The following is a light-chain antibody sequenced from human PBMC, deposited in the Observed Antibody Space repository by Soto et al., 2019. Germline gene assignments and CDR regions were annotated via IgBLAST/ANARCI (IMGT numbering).Light chain of an antibody. CDR3: PHDNSFPLT. CDR1: QGISSW. Sequence: DIQMTQSPSSVSASVGDRVTITCRASQGISSWLAWYQQKPGKAPKLLMYAASSLPSGVPSRCSSSGSGTDFTLNFSKLHPGDFATYYWPHDNSFPLTLGGGTKVDIK. J-gene: IGKJ4*01. CDR2: AAS. V-gene: IGKV1-12*01.